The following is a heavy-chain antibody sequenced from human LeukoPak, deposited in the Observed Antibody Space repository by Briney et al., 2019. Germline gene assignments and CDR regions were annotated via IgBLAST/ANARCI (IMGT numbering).Heavy chain of an antibody. V-gene: IGHV4-61*02. J-gene: IGHJ4*02. CDR3: ARGGRVMITFGGVPDY. Sequence: KPSETLSLTCTVSGGSISSGSYYWSWIRQPAGKGLEWIGRIYTSGSTNYNPSLKSRVTISVDTSKNQFSLKLSSVTAADTAVYYCARGGRVMITFGGVPDYWGQGTLVTVSS. D-gene: IGHD3-16*01. CDR1: GGSISSGSYY. CDR2: IYTSGST.